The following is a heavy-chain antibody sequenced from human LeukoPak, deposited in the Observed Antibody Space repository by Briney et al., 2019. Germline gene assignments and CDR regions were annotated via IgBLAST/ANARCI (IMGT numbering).Heavy chain of an antibody. CDR1: GGSISSYY. CDR2: IYTSGT. CDR3: ASYHGLYYFDY. J-gene: IGHJ4*02. D-gene: IGHD2-2*01. V-gene: IGHV4-4*07. Sequence: SETLSLTCTVSGGSISSYYWSWIRQPAGKGLEWIGRIYTSGTNYNPSLKSRVTMSIDTSKSQFSLKLSSVTAADTAVYYCASYHGLYYFDYWGQGTLVTVSS.